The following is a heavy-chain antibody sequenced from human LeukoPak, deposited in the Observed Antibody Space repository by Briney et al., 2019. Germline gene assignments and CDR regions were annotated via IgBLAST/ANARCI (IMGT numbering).Heavy chain of an antibody. J-gene: IGHJ4*02. V-gene: IGHV4-4*02. D-gene: IGHD6-19*01. Sequence: SGTLSLTCAVSGGSISSSNWWSWVRQPPGKGLEWIGEIYHSGSSNYNPSLKSRVTISVDKSKNQFSLKLSSVTAADTAVYYCARDQIAVAGSFDYWGQGTLVTVSS. CDR3: ARDQIAVAGSFDY. CDR2: IYHSGSS. CDR1: GGSISSSNW.